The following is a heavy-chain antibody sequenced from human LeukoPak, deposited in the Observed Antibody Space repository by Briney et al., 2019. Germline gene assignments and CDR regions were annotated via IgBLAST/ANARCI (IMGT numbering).Heavy chain of an antibody. CDR1: GFTVRSHY. Sequence: GGSLRLSCAASGFTVRSHYMSWVRQAPGKGLEWVSVISGSGGSTYHTDSVKGRFTISRDNSKNSLYLQMNSLRAEDTAVYYCAKDYGGFYWYFDLWGRGTLVTVSS. CDR3: AKDYGGFYWYFDL. V-gene: IGHV3-23*01. J-gene: IGHJ2*01. CDR2: ISGSGGST. D-gene: IGHD3-10*01.